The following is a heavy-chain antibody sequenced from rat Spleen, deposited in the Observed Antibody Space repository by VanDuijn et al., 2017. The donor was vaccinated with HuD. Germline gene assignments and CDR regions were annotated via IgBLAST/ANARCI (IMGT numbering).Heavy chain of an antibody. V-gene: IGHV5-7*01. CDR3: ARATPEWYFDF. J-gene: IGHJ1*01. CDR1: GFTFSDYD. CDR2: IGYDGSST. Sequence: EVQLVESGGGLVQPGRSMKLSCVASGFTFSDYDMAWVRQAPMKGLEWVASIGYDGSSTYYRDSVKGRFTISRDDAKSTLYLQMDSLRSEDTATYYCARATPEWYFDFWGPGTMVTVSS.